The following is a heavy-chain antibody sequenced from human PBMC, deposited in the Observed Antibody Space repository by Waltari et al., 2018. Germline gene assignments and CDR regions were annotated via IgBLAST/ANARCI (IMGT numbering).Heavy chain of an antibody. CDR1: GFTFSSYA. CDR2: ISGSGGST. CDR3: AQSSSWYRFDY. Sequence: EVQLLESGGGLVQPGGSLRLSCAASGFTFSSYAMSWVRQAPGKGLEWVAAISGSGGSTYYADSVKGRFTISRDNSKNTLYLQMNSLRAEDTAVYYRAQSSSWYRFDYWGQGTLVTVSS. J-gene: IGHJ4*02. V-gene: IGHV3-23*01. D-gene: IGHD6-13*01.